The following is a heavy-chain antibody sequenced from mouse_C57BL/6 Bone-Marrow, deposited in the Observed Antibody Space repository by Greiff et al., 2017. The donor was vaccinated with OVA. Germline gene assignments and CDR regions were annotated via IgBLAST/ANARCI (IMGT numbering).Heavy chain of an antibody. V-gene: IGHV1-53*01. CDR1: GYTFTSYW. J-gene: IGHJ3*01. D-gene: IGHD3-2*02. Sequence: QVQLQQPGTELVKPGASVKLSCKASGYTFTSYWMHWVKQRPGQGLEWIGNINPSNGGTNYNEKLKSKATLTVDKSSSTAYMQLSSLTSEDSAVYYWARRRGQLRFWFAYWGQGTLVTVSA. CDR3: ARRRGQLRFWFAY. CDR2: INPSNGGT.